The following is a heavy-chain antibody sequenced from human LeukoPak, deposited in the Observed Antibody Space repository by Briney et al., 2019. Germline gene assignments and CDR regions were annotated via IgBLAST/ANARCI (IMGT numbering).Heavy chain of an antibody. CDR3: ARTSYIKWLRADDAFDI. V-gene: IGHV1-2*02. D-gene: IGHD5-12*01. CDR2: INPNSGGT. J-gene: IGHJ3*02. CDR1: GYTFTGYY. Sequence: ASVKVSCNASGYTFTGYYMHWVRQAPGQGLEWMGWINPNSGGTNYAQKFQGRVTMTRDTSISTAYMELSRLRSDDTAVYYCARTSYIKWLRADDAFDIWGQGTMVTVYS.